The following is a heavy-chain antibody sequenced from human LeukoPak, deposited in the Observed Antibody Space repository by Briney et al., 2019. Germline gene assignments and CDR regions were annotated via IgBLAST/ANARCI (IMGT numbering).Heavy chain of an antibody. Sequence: SETLSLTCTVSGGSISSYYWSWIRQPPGKGLEWIGYIYYSGSTNYNPSLKSRVTISVDTSKNQFSLKLSSVTAADTAVYYCARGRTGFWSGPRYFDLWGRGTLVTVSS. CDR2: IYYSGST. V-gene: IGHV4-59*01. D-gene: IGHD3-3*01. CDR3: ARGRTGFWSGPRYFDL. CDR1: GGSISSYY. J-gene: IGHJ2*01.